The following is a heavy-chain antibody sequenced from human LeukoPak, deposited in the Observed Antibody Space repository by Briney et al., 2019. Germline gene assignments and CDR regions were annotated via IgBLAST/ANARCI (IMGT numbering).Heavy chain of an antibody. Sequence: SETLSLTCTVSGGSISSSSYYWGWIRQPPGKGPEWIASIYYSGSTYYNPSLKSRVTISVDTSKNQFSLKLSSVTAADTAVYYCARDGGSYNYFDYWGQGTLVTVSS. CDR3: ARDGGSYNYFDY. J-gene: IGHJ4*02. D-gene: IGHD1-26*01. V-gene: IGHV4-39*07. CDR1: GGSISSSSYY. CDR2: IYYSGST.